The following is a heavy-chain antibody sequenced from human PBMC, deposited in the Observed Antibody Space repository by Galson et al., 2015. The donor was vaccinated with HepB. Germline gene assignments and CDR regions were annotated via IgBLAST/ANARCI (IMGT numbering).Heavy chain of an antibody. CDR1: GFTFSSYE. CDR3: ARVPPARHPSLGWYFDL. J-gene: IGHJ2*01. CDR2: ISSSGSTI. D-gene: IGHD2-2*01. Sequence: SLRLSCAASGFTFSSYEMNWVRQAPGKGLEWVSYISSSGSTIYYADSVKGRFTISRDNAKNSLYLQMNSLRAEDTAVYYCARVPPARHPSLGWYFDLWGRGTLVTVSS. V-gene: IGHV3-48*03.